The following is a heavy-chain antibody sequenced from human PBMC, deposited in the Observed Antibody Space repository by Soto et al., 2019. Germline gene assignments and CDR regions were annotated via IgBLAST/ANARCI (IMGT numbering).Heavy chain of an antibody. CDR1: GFTFSSYD. V-gene: IGHV3-30*18. CDR2: ISYDGSNK. CDR3: AKDLWGSWYYYGMDV. Sequence: GGSLRLSCAASGFTFSSYDMHWVRQAPGKGLEWVAVISYDGSNKYYADSVKGRFTISRDNSKNTLYLQMNSLRAEDTAVYYCAKDLWGSWYYYGMDVWGQGTTVTVSS. D-gene: IGHD6-13*01. J-gene: IGHJ6*02.